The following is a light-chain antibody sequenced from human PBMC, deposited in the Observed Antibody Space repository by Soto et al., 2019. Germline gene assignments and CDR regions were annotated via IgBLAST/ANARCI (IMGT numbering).Light chain of an antibody. V-gene: IGLV2-14*03. Sequence: QSALTQPASVFGSPGQSITFSCTGTSNDVGGYNFVSWYQQHPGKAPKLMIYEVSSRPSGVSNRFSGSKSGNTASLTISGLQPEDEADYYCSSYTTSSTVVFGTGTKLTVL. CDR3: SSYTTSSTVV. CDR1: SNDVGGYNF. J-gene: IGLJ1*01. CDR2: EVS.